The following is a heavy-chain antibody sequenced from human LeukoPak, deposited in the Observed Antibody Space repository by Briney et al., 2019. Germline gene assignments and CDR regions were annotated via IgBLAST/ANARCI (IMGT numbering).Heavy chain of an antibody. Sequence: SETLSLTCAVYGGSFSGYYWSWIRQPPGKGLEWNGEINHSGSTNYNPSLKSRVTISVDTSKNQFSLKLSSVTAADTAVYYCASLKQQLAGYYYYGMDVWGQGTTVTVSS. CDR1: GGSFSGYY. D-gene: IGHD6-13*01. V-gene: IGHV4-34*01. CDR3: ASLKQQLAGYYYYGMDV. J-gene: IGHJ6*02. CDR2: INHSGST.